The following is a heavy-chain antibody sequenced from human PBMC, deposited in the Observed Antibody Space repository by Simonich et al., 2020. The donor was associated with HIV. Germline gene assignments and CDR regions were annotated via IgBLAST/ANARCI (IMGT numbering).Heavy chain of an antibody. CDR2: INPKSGGT. CDR1: GYTFTGYF. Sequence: QVQLVQSGAEGKKPGASVKVSCKASGYTFTGYFMHWGRQAPGKGLEWMGWINPKSGGTNYAQKFQGRGTMTRDTSISTAYMELSRLRSDDTAVYYCARTLTSDGGNYWGQGTLVTVSS. V-gene: IGHV1-2*02. CDR3: ARTLTSDGGNY. D-gene: IGHD6-6*01. J-gene: IGHJ4*02.